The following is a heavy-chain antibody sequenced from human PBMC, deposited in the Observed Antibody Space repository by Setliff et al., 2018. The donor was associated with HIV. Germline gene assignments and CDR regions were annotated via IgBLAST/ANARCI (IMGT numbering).Heavy chain of an antibody. CDR2: INHSGRT. CDR1: GESFSGHY. CDR3: AREGTYCSSTICYDWFDP. Sequence: SETLSLTCAVYGESFSGHYWSWIRQPPGKGLEWIGEINHSGRTNFNPSLKSQVTISVDMSKNQFSLNLSSVTAADTAVYYCAREGTYCSSTICYDWFDPWGKGTLVTVSS. D-gene: IGHD2-2*01. V-gene: IGHV4-34*01. J-gene: IGHJ5*02.